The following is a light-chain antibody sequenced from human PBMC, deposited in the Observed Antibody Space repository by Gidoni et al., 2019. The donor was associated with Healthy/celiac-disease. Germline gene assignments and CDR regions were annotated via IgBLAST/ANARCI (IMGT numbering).Light chain of an antibody. CDR2: KDS. CDR3: QSADSSGIVV. Sequence: SYELTQPPSVSVSPGQTARITCSGDALPKQYAYWYQQKPGHAPVLVIYKDSERPSGIPERFSGSSSGTTVTLTISGVQAEDEADYYCQSADSSGIVVFGGGTKLTVL. V-gene: IGLV3-25*03. J-gene: IGLJ2*01. CDR1: ALPKQY.